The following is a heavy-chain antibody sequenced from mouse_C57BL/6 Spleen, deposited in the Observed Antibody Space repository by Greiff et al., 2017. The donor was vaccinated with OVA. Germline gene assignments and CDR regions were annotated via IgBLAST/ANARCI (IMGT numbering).Heavy chain of an antibody. D-gene: IGHD1-1*01. CDR1: GFSLTSYG. CDR2: LWGDGST. CDR3: AKNLYYGSSYGWFAY. V-gene: IGHV2-3*01. Sequence: VQGVESGPGLVAPSQSLSITCTVSGFSLTSYGVSWVRQPPGKGLEWLGVLWGDGSTNYHSALISRLSISKDNSKSQVFLKLNSLQTDDTATYYCAKNLYYGSSYGWFAYWGQGTLVTVSA. J-gene: IGHJ3*01.